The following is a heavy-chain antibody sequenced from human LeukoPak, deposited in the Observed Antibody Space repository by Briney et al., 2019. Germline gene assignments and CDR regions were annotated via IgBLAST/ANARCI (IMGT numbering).Heavy chain of an antibody. D-gene: IGHD3-10*01. CDR3: ASRRSITMVRGGHFDY. J-gene: IGHJ4*02. CDR1: GGSFSGYY. CDR2: INHSGST. V-gene: IGHV4-34*01. Sequence: SETLSLTCAVYGGSFSGYYWSWLRQPPGKGLDWIGEINHSGSTNYNPSLKSRVTISVDTSKDQFSLKLSSVAAADTAVYYWASRRSITMVRGGHFDYWGQGTLVTVSS.